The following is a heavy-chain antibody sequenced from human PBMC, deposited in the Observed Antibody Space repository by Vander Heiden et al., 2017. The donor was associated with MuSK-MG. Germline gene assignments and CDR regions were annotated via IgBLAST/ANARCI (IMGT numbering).Heavy chain of an antibody. D-gene: IGHD3-16*01. V-gene: IGHV3-7*01. CDR2: IKEDGSEK. CDR1: GFTFSSYR. J-gene: IGHJ4*02. CDR3: ARRFHVAFDY. Sequence: EVQLVESGGGLVQPGGSLRLSWAASGFTFSSYRMNWVRQVPGKGLEWVASIKEDGSEKYYVDSVKGRFTISRDNAKNSLYLQMDSLRVEDTAVYYCARRFHVAFDYWGQGTLVTVSS.